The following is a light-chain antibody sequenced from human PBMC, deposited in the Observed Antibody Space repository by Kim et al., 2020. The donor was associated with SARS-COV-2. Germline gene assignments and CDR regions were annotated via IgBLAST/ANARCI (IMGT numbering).Light chain of an antibody. CDR3: QQYSSYCT. J-gene: IGKJ1*01. V-gene: IGKV1-5*03. CDR2: KAS. Sequence: SASVGDRGTITCRASQSISTWLAWYQQKPGKAPKLLIYKASSLESGVPSRFSGSGSETEFTLTISSLQPDDFATYYCQQYSSYCTFGQGTKVDIK. CDR1: QSISTW.